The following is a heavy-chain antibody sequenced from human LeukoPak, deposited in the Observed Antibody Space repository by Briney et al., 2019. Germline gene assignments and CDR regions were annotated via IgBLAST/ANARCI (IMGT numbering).Heavy chain of an antibody. J-gene: IGHJ4*02. CDR2: ISITSDKK. CDR1: GFTFTGYS. CDR3: TRAYGGHFDY. D-gene: IGHD4-23*01. V-gene: IGHV3-48*02. Sequence: GGSLRLSCAASGFTFTGYSMSWFRQAPGKGLEWVSYISITSDKKYYADSVKGRFTISRDNARNSLYLLMTRRTDEDMAVYPCTRAYGGHFDYWGQGTLVTVSS.